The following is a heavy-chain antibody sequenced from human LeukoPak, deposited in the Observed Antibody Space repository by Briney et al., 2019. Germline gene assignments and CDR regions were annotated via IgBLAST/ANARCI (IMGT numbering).Heavy chain of an antibody. D-gene: IGHD3-16*01. CDR2: IKDDSDGT. J-gene: IGHJ4*02. Sequence: GGSLRLSCAASGFTFNKSPMNWVRQAPGKGLEWISNIKDDSDGTTYADSVKGRFTISRDNAKNSLYLQINSLRAEDTAVYYCVKDLNWAFDYWGQGTLVTVSS. V-gene: IGHV3-48*01. CDR1: GFTFNKSP. CDR3: VKDLNWAFDY.